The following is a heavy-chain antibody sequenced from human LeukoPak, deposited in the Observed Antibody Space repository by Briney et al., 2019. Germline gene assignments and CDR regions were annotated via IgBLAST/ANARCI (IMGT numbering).Heavy chain of an antibody. CDR2: IKQDGSEK. J-gene: IGHJ4*02. D-gene: IGHD1-26*01. CDR1: GFTFSGYW. Sequence: GGSLRLSCAASGFTFSGYWMSWVRQAPGKGLEWVANIKQDGSEKYYVDSVKGRFTISRDNAKNSLYLQMNSLRAEDTAVYYCAREGSSGSYRRYYFDYWGQGTLVTVSS. V-gene: IGHV3-7*01. CDR3: AREGSSGSYRRYYFDY.